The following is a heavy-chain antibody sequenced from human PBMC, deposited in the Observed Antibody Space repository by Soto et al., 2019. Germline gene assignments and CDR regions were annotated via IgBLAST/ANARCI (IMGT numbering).Heavy chain of an antibody. CDR2: IRNKANSYST. CDR1: GFTFSDHY. Sequence: GGSLRLSCAASGFTFSDHYMDWVRQAPGKGLEWVGRIRNKANSYSTQYAASVKGRFTISRDDSKTSLSLQMNSLKTEDTAVYYCARVRIYADESARPFDIWCQGTVVTVSS. V-gene: IGHV3-72*01. D-gene: IGHD2-8*01. CDR3: ARVRIYADESARPFDI. J-gene: IGHJ3*02.